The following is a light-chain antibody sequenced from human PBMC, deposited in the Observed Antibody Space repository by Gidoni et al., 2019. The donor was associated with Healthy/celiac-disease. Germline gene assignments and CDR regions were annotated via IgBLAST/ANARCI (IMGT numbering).Light chain of an antibody. CDR3: AAWDDSLNGWV. J-gene: IGLJ3*02. V-gene: IGLV1-44*01. Sequence: QSVLTLPPSASGTPGHRVTISCSGSSSNIGSNTVNGYQQLPGTAPKLLIYSNNQRPSGVPDRFSGSKSGTSASLAISGLQSEDEADYYCAAWDDSLNGWVFGGGTKLTVL. CDR2: SNN. CDR1: SSNIGSNT.